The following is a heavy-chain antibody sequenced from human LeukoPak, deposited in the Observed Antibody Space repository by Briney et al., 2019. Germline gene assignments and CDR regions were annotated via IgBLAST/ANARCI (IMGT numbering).Heavy chain of an antibody. CDR2: IYHGGSP. J-gene: IGHJ6*02. CDR3: ARGKGYSSGWPLPDYYDGMDV. D-gene: IGHD6-19*01. CDR1: GGSFSGYY. Sequence: KPSETLSLTCAVYGGSFSGYYWSWVRQPPGKGLEWIGEIYHGGSPNYNPSLKSRVIISVDTSKNQFSLKLSSVTAADTAVYYCARGKGYSSGWPLPDYYDGMDVWGQGTTVTVSS. V-gene: IGHV4-34*01.